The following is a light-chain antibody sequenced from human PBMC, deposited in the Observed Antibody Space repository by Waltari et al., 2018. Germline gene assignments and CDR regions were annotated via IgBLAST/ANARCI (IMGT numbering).Light chain of an antibody. V-gene: IGLV1-40*01. Sequence: QSVLTQTPSVSGAPRQRVTISCTGSSSNIGAGYDVQWYQQLPGTAPKLLIYGNGNRPSGVPDRLSGSKSGSSASLAITGLQAEDEADYYCQSYDRSLSGWVFGGGTKLTVL. CDR3: QSYDRSLSGWV. CDR2: GNG. J-gene: IGLJ3*02. CDR1: SSNIGAGYD.